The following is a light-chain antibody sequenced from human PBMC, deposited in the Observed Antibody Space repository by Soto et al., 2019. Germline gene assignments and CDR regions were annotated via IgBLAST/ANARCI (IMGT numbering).Light chain of an antibody. CDR3: QQYNNWPPT. V-gene: IGKV3-15*01. CDR1: QSVYSN. J-gene: IGKJ1*01. Sequence: EIVMTQSPGTLSVSPGERATLSCRASQSVYSNLAWYQQKPGQAPRLLINGASTRATGIPARFSGSGSGTEFTLTISSLQSEDFAVYYCQQYNNWPPTFGQGTKVEIK. CDR2: GAS.